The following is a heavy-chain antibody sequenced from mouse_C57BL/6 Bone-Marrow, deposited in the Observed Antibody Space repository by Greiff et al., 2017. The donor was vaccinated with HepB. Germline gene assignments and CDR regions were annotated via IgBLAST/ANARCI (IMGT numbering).Heavy chain of an antibody. CDR1: GFTFSSYA. J-gene: IGHJ2*01. D-gene: IGHD1-1*01. Sequence: EVQLVESGGGLVKPGGSLKLSCAASGFTFSSYAMSWVRQTPEKRLEWVATISDGGSYTYYPDNVKGRFTISRDNAKNNLYLQMSHLKSEDTAMYYCARVTYYGSSLDYWGQGTTLTVSS. V-gene: IGHV5-4*01. CDR3: ARVTYYGSSLDY. CDR2: ISDGGSYT.